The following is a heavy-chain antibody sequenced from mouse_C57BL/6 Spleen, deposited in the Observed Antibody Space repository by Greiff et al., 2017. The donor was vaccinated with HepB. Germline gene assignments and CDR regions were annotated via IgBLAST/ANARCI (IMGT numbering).Heavy chain of an antibody. CDR2: IYPGDGDT. Sequence: VKLQESGPELVKPGASVKISCKASGYAFSSSWMNWVKQRPGKGLEWIGRIYPGDGDTNYNGKVKGKATLTADKSSSTAYMQLSSLTSEDSAVYFCARSDYEGYYAMDYWGQGTSVTVSS. J-gene: IGHJ4*01. V-gene: IGHV1-82*01. CDR3: ARSDYEGYYAMDY. CDR1: GYAFSSSW. D-gene: IGHD2-4*01.